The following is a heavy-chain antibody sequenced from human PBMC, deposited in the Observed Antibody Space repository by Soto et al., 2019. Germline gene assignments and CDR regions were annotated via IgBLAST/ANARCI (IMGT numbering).Heavy chain of an antibody. CDR3: ARGPRLMVRGVMGRFDP. J-gene: IGHJ5*02. V-gene: IGHV4-30-4*01. CDR2: IYYSGST. CDR1: GGSISSGDYY. D-gene: IGHD3-10*01. Sequence: QVQLQESGPGLVKPSQTLSLTCTVSGGSISSGDYYWSWIRQPPGKGLEWIGYIYYSGSTYYNPSLQSRVTISVDRCKDQFSLKLSSVTAADTAVYYWARGPRLMVRGVMGRFDPWGQGTLVTVSS.